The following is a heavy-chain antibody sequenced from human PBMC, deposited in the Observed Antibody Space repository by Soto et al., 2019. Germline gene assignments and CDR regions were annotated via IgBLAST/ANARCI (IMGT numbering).Heavy chain of an antibody. J-gene: IGHJ4*02. D-gene: IGHD3-22*01. Sequence: QVQLVQSGAEVKKPGSSVKVSWKASGGTFSSYAISWVRQAPGQGLEWMGGIIPIFGTANYAQKFQGRVTITADESTSTAYMELSSLRSEDTAVYYCARVYPEDYYDSRGFDYWGQGTLVTVSS. CDR1: GGTFSSYA. V-gene: IGHV1-69*01. CDR2: IIPIFGTA. CDR3: ARVYPEDYYDSRGFDY.